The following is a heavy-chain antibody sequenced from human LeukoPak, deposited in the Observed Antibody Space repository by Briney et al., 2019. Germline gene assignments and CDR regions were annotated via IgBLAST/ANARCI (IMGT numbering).Heavy chain of an antibody. D-gene: IGHD2-15*01. CDR1: GFTFSSYA. J-gene: IGHJ6*03. Sequence: GGSLRLSCAASGFTFSSYAMHWVRQAPGKGLEWVAVISYDGSNKYYADSVKGRFTISRDNSKNTLYLQMNSLRAEDTAVYYCAKEVVVAATPDYYYYMDVWGKGTTVTISS. CDR3: AKEVVVAATPDYYYYMDV. V-gene: IGHV3-30*04. CDR2: ISYDGSNK.